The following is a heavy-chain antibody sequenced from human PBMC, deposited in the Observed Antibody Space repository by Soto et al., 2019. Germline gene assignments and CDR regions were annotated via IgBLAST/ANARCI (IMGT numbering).Heavy chain of an antibody. Sequence: QVQLVESGGGVVQPGRSLRLSCAASGFTFSSYGMHWVRQAPGKGLEWVAVIWYDGSNKYYADSVKGRFTISRDNSKNTLYLQMNSLRAEDTAVYYCARSIGYCSGGSCYPDYWGQGTLVTVSS. J-gene: IGHJ4*02. CDR3: ARSIGYCSGGSCYPDY. V-gene: IGHV3-33*01. CDR2: IWYDGSNK. D-gene: IGHD2-15*01. CDR1: GFTFSSYG.